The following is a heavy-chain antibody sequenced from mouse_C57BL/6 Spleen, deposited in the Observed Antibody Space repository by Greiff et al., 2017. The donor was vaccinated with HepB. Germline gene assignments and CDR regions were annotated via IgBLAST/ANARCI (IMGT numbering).Heavy chain of an antibody. CDR1: GYTFTDYN. V-gene: IGHV1-22*01. CDR2: INPNNGGT. J-gene: IGHJ3*01. Sequence: EVQLQQSGPELVKPGASVKMSCKASGYTFTDYNMHWVKQSHGKSLEWIGYINPNNGGTSYNQKFKGKATLTVNKSSSTAYMELRSLTSEDSAVYYCARGYYYGSSLAYWGQGTLVTVSA. D-gene: IGHD1-1*01. CDR3: ARGYYYGSSLAY.